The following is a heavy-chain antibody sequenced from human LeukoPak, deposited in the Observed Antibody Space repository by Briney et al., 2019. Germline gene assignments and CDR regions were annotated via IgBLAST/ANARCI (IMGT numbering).Heavy chain of an antibody. CDR3: AELGITMVGGV. V-gene: IGHV3-48*03. Sequence: GGSLRLSCAASVFTVSSYEMNWVRQAPGKGLEGVSYISSRGSTISYADSVKGRFTVSRDNAKNSLYLQMNSLRAEDTAVYYCAELGITMVGGVWGKGTTVTISS. CDR2: ISSRGSTI. D-gene: IGHD3-10*02. J-gene: IGHJ6*04. CDR1: VFTVSSYE.